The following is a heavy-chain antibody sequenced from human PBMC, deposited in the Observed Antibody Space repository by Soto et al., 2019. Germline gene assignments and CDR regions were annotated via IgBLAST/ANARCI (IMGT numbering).Heavy chain of an antibody. V-gene: IGHV3-33*01. Sequence: QVQLVESGGGVVQPGGSLRLSCATSGFTFSDSGMHWVRQAPGKGLEWVAVIWSDGSDKSYADSVEGRFTISRDNSKNKLVSQKNSLGAEGRGVYYLVRSNRYRRSSGWGGGFDYWGQGTLVTVSS. CDR1: GFTFSDSG. CDR3: VRSNRYRRSSGWGGGFDY. J-gene: IGHJ4*02. CDR2: IWSDGSDK. D-gene: IGHD6-6*01.